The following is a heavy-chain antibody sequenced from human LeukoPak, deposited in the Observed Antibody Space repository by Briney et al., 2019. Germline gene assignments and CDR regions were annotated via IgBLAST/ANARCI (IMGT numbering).Heavy chain of an antibody. CDR1: GFTFSSYG. Sequence: PGRSLRLSCAASGFTFSSYGMHWVRQAPGKGLEWVAVISYDGSNKYYADSVKGRFTISRDNSKNTLYLQMNSLRAEDTAVYYCASPKSSLLSDAFDIWGQGTMVTVSS. CDR3: ASPKSSLLSDAFDI. D-gene: IGHD2-2*01. CDR2: ISYDGSNK. J-gene: IGHJ3*02. V-gene: IGHV3-33*05.